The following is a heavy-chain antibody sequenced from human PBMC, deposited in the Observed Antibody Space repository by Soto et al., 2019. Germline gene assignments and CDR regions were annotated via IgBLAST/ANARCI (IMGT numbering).Heavy chain of an antibody. V-gene: IGHV4-59*01. CDR3: ARDLMVRGVRDYYYMDV. CDR1: GGSISSYY. D-gene: IGHD3-10*01. Sequence: PSEILSLTCTVSGGSISSYYWSWIRQPPGKGLEWIGYIYYSGSTNYNPSLKSRVTISVDTSKNQFSLKLSSVTAADTAVYYCARDLMVRGVRDYYYMDVWGKGTTVNVSS. CDR2: IYYSGST. J-gene: IGHJ6*03.